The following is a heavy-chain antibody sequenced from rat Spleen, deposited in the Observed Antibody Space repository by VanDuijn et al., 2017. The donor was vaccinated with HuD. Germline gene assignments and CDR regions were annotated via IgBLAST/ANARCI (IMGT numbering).Heavy chain of an antibody. V-gene: IGHV3-1*01. D-gene: IGHD1-9*01. Sequence: EVQLQESGPGLVKPSQSLSLTCSVTDYSITSSYRWNWIRKFPGNKMEWIGHISYSGSTSYNPSLKSRISITRDTSKNQFFLQLNSVTTEDTATYYCASYTTGIPDYWGQGVMVTVSS. J-gene: IGHJ2*01. CDR1: DYSITSSY. CDR2: ISYSGST. CDR3: ASYTTGIPDY.